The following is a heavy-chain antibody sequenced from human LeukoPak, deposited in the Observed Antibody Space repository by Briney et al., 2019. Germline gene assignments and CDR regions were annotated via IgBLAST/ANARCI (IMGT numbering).Heavy chain of an antibody. Sequence: GGSLRLSCAASGFIFSNFGMHWVRQVPGKGLVWVSHINSDGRTTDYADSVRGRFTISRDNAKNTLYLQMNRLTVEDTAVYYCGRGMRDYYGLDYWGQGSLVTVSS. V-gene: IGHV3-74*01. CDR3: GRGMRDYYGLDY. J-gene: IGHJ4*02. D-gene: IGHD3-10*01. CDR1: GFIFSNFG. CDR2: INSDGRTT.